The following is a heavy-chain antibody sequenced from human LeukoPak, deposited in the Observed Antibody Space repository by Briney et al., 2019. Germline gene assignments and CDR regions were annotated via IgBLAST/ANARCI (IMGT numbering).Heavy chain of an antibody. CDR1: GFTFSTYS. J-gene: IGHJ3*02. CDR3: ARGRSITLLRGVAMSDGFDI. Sequence: TGGSLRLSCAASGFTFSTYSMNWVRQAPGKGLEWVSFIDTSGTYIYYGESMKGRFTISRDNAKNSLYLQMNGLRAEDTAVYYCARGRSITLLRGVAMSDGFDIWGQGTMVAVSS. D-gene: IGHD3-10*01. V-gene: IGHV3-21*01. CDR2: IDTSGTYI.